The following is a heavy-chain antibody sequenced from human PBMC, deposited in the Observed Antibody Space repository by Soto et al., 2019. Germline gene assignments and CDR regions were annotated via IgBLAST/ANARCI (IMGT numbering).Heavy chain of an antibody. CDR2: ISSSGSTI. D-gene: IGHD2-2*02. CDR1: GFTFSSYE. Sequence: GGSLRLSCAASGFTFSSYEMNWVRQAPGKGLEWVSYISSSGSTIYYADSVKGRFTISRDNAKNSLYLQMNSLRAEDTAVYYCAREPFKGIVVVPAAIRDDNWFDPWGQGTLVTVSS. V-gene: IGHV3-48*03. J-gene: IGHJ5*02. CDR3: AREPFKGIVVVPAAIRDDNWFDP.